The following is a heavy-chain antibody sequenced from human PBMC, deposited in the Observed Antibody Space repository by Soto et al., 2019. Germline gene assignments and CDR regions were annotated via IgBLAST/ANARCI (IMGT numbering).Heavy chain of an antibody. V-gene: IGHV1-18*01. CDR3: ARTTTSSGWYGTMYYFDY. CDR2: ISAYNGNT. J-gene: IGHJ4*02. D-gene: IGHD6-19*01. CDR1: GYTFTSYG. Sequence: GASVKVSCKASGYTFTSYGISWVRQAPGQGLEWMGWISAYNGNTNYAQKLQGRVTMTTDTSTSTAYMGLRSLRSDDTAVYYCARTTTSSGWYGTMYYFDYWGQGTLVTVSS.